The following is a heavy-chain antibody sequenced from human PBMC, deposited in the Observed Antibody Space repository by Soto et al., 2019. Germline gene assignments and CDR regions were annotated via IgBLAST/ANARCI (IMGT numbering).Heavy chain of an antibody. CDR3: AADPYHCSGADCYSIDLPGVSYNGMDV. CDR1: GFTFSNSA. V-gene: IGHV1-58*01. D-gene: IGHD2-15*01. Sequence: QMQLVQSGPDVKKPGTSLRVSCKASGFTFSNSAVQWVRQARGQRLEWWGWIVVGSGHTNYAQKFQDRVTISRDMSTSTAYMDLGSLRSEDTAVDYCAADPYHCSGADCYSIDLPGVSYNGMDVWGQGTSVTVSS. J-gene: IGHJ6*02. CDR2: IVVGSGHT.